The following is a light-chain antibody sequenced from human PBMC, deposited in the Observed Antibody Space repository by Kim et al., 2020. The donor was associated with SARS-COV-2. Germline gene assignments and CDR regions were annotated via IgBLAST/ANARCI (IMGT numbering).Light chain of an antibody. J-gene: IGKJ2*01. V-gene: IGKV4-1*01. CDR1: QSLLSNPNNNNY. Sequence: ASINCRSNQSLLSNPNNNNYFAWFQQKPGQPPKLLIYWASTRQSGVSDRFSGSGSGTDFTLTIRRLQVTDAAMYFCQQTYAAPFTFGQGTKLEIK. CDR2: WAS. CDR3: QQTYAAPFT.